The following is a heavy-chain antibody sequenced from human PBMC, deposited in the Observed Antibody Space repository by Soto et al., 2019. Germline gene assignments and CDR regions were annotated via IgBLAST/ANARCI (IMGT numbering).Heavy chain of an antibody. J-gene: IGHJ6*02. CDR2: TYYRSKWYN. D-gene: IGHD3-3*01. Sequence: SQTLSLTCAISGDSVSSNSAAWNWIRQSPSRGLEWLGRTYYRSKWYNDYAVSVKSRITINPDTPKNQFSLQLNSVTPEDTAVYYCARVSIDTIFGVVTSYYYYGMDVWGQGTTVTVSS. CDR3: ARVSIDTIFGVVTSYYYYGMDV. CDR1: GDSVSSNSAA. V-gene: IGHV6-1*01.